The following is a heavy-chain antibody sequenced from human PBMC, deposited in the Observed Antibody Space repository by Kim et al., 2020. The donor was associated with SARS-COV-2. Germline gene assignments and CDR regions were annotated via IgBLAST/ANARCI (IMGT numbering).Heavy chain of an antibody. D-gene: IGHD3-22*01. V-gene: IGHV4-61*01. J-gene: IGHJ4*02. CDR3: ARGCSPQYYYDSSGYYYMGGDFDY. CDR2: IYYSGST. Sequence: SETLSLTCTVSGGSVSSGSYYWSWIRQPPGKGLEWIGYIYYSGSTNYNPSLKSRVTISVDTSKNQFSLKLSSVTAADTAVYYCARGCSPQYYYDSSGYYYMGGDFDYWGQGTLVTVSS. CDR1: GGSVSSGSYY.